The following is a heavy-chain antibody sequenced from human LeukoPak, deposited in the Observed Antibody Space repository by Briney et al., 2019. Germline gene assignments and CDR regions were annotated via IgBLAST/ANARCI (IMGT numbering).Heavy chain of an antibody. J-gene: IGHJ4*02. CDR1: GGSISSYY. D-gene: IGHD3-22*01. Sequence: PSETLSLTCTVSGGSISSYYWSWIRQPAGKGLEWIGRIYTSGSTNYNPSLKSRVTMSVDTSKNQFSLKLSSVTAADTAVYYCARSNADYYDSSGYYRYWGQGTLVTVSS. CDR3: ARSNADYYDSSGYYRY. CDR2: IYTSGST. V-gene: IGHV4-4*07.